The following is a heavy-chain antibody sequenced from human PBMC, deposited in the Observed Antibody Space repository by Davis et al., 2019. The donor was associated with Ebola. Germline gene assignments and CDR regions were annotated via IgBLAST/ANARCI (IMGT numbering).Heavy chain of an antibody. CDR2: IYHSGST. CDR1: GGSISSGGYS. D-gene: IGHD5-12*01. Sequence: MPSETLSLTCAVSGGSISSGGYSWSWIRQPPGKGLEWIGYIYHSGSTYYNPSLKSRVTISIDTSMNRFSLRLTSVTAADTAVYYCARQDIVTTNWFDPWGQGTLVTVSS. V-gene: IGHV4-30-2*01. J-gene: IGHJ5*02. CDR3: ARQDIVTTNWFDP.